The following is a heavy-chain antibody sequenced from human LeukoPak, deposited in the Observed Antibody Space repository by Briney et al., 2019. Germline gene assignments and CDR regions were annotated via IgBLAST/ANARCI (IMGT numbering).Heavy chain of an antibody. D-gene: IGHD5-18*01. Sequence: GASVKVSCKASGYTFTSYYMHWVRQAPGQGLEWMGIINPSGGSTSYAQKFQGRVTMTRDTSTSAVYMELSSLRSEDTAVYYCARAQGAAMVRRAFDSWGQGTMVTVSS. CDR3: ARAQGAAMVRRAFDS. V-gene: IGHV1-46*01. CDR2: INPSGGST. J-gene: IGHJ3*02. CDR1: GYTFTSYY.